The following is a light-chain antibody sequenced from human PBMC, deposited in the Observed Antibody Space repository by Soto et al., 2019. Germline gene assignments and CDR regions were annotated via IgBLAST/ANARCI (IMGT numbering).Light chain of an antibody. V-gene: IGLV2-11*01. CDR3: CSKAGSYTLV. CDR1: SSDVGGYNF. Sequence: QSALTQPRSVSGSPGQSVTISCTGTSSDVGGYNFVSWYQHHPGKAPKLMIYDVSKRPSGVPDRFSGSKSGSTASLTISGVQAEDEADYYSCSKAGSYTLVFGGGTKLTVL. J-gene: IGLJ3*02. CDR2: DVS.